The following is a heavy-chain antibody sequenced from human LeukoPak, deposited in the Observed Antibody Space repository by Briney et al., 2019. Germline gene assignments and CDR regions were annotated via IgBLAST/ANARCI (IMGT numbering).Heavy chain of an antibody. J-gene: IGHJ4*02. Sequence: SGGSLRLSCAASGFTFSSYEMNWVRQAPGKGLEWVSYISSSGSTIYYADSVKGRFTISRDNSKNTLYLQINSLRAEDTAVYFCAKDRLGGPYFFHYWGQGTLVTVSS. V-gene: IGHV3-48*03. CDR1: GFTFSSYE. CDR3: AKDRLGGPYFFHY. D-gene: IGHD3-16*01. CDR2: ISSSGSTI.